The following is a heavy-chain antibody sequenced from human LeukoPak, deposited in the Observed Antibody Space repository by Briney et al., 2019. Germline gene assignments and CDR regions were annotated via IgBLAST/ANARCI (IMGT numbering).Heavy chain of an antibody. CDR3: ARDMGLEYYYDRNAFDI. D-gene: IGHD3-22*01. J-gene: IGHJ3*02. Sequence: SETLSLTCTVPGGSISSYYWSWIRQPAGKGLEWIGRIYTSGSTNYNPSLRSRVTMSVDTSKNQFSLKLSSVTAADTAVYYCARDMGLEYYYDRNAFDIWGQGTMVTVSS. V-gene: IGHV4-4*07. CDR1: GGSISSYY. CDR2: IYTSGST.